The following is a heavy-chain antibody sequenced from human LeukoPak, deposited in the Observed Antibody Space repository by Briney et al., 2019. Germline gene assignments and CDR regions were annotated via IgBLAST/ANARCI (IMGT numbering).Heavy chain of an antibody. Sequence: PGGSLRLSCAASGFTFSSYSMNWVRQAPGKGLEWVSSISSSSYIYYADSVKGRFTISRDNAKNSLYLQMNSLRAEDTAVYYCARQPVRNEYYFDYWGQGTLVTVSS. J-gene: IGHJ4*02. CDR2: ISSSSYI. D-gene: IGHD1-1*01. CDR1: GFTFSSYS. CDR3: ARQPVRNEYYFDY. V-gene: IGHV3-21*01.